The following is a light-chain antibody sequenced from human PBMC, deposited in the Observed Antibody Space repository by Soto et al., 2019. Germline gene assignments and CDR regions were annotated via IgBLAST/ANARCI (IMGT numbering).Light chain of an antibody. CDR3: SSYAGSNDLV. V-gene: IGLV2-8*01. CDR2: EVS. CDR1: SSDVGGYNY. J-gene: IGLJ3*02. Sequence: QSALTQPPSASGSPGQSVTISCIGTSSDVGGYNYVSWYQQHPGKAPKLIISEVSKRPSGVPDRFSGSKSGNTASLTVSGLQAEDEADYFRSSYAGSNDLVFGGGTKVTVL.